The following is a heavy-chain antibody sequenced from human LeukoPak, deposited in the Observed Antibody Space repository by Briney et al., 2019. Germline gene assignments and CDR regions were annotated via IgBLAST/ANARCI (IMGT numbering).Heavy chain of an antibody. J-gene: IGHJ5*02. CDR3: ARDYYGSKSSSFDP. CDR2: INTSGGRT. CDR1: GYTFTNYY. D-gene: IGHD3-10*01. Sequence: LGASVKVSCKASGYTFTNYYMHWVRQAPGQGLEWMGIINTSGGRTNYAQKFQGRVTMTEDTSTDTAYMELSSLRSEDTAVYYCARDYYGSKSSSFDPWGQGTLVTVSS. V-gene: IGHV1-46*01.